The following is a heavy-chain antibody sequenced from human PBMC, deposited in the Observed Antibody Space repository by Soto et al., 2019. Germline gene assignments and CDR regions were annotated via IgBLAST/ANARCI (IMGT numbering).Heavy chain of an antibody. Sequence: PGGSLRLSCAASGFTVSSNYMSWVRQAPGKGLEWVSVIYSGGSTYYADSVKGRFTISRDNSKNTLYLQMNSLRAEDTAVYYCARGGELLWFGESPYYFDYWGQGTLVTVSS. CDR2: IYSGGST. V-gene: IGHV3-53*01. CDR3: ARGGELLWFGESPYYFDY. CDR1: GFTVSSNY. J-gene: IGHJ4*02. D-gene: IGHD3-10*01.